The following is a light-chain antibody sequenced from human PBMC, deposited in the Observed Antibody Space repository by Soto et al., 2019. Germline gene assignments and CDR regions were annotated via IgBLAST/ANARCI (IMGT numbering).Light chain of an antibody. CDR3: QQSYSIPGT. Sequence: DIQMTQSPSSLSASVGDRVTITCRASQTTASYLNWYQQKPGKAPKLLLFAASSLQSGVPSRFSGSRSGTDFTLTISSLQPEDFPTYYCQQSYSIPGTFGQGTKVDIK. CDR1: QTTASY. CDR2: AAS. V-gene: IGKV1-39*01. J-gene: IGKJ1*01.